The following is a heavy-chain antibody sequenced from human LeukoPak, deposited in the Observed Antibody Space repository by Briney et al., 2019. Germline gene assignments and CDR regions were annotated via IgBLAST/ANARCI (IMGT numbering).Heavy chain of an antibody. CDR1: GGSFSGYY. Sequence: SETLSLXCAVYGGSFSGYYWRWIRQPPGKGLEWIGEINHSGSTNYNPSLKSRVTISVDTSKNQFSLKLSSVTAADTAVYYCARGGGYYYYYMDVWGKGTTVTVSS. CDR2: INHSGST. J-gene: IGHJ6*03. CDR3: ARGGGYYYYYMDV. V-gene: IGHV4-34*01.